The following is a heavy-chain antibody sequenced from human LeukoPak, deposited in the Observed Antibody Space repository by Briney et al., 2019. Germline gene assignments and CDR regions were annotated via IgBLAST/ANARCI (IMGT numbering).Heavy chain of an antibody. Sequence: SETLSLTCTVSGGSISSGGYYWSWICQHPGKGLEWIGYIYYSGSTYYNPSLKSRVTISVDTSKDQFSLKLSSVTAADTAVYYCAREVIASSWTFDYWGQGTLVTVSS. CDR3: AREVIASSWTFDY. CDR2: IYYSGST. CDR1: GGSISSGGYY. J-gene: IGHJ4*02. V-gene: IGHV4-31*03. D-gene: IGHD6-13*01.